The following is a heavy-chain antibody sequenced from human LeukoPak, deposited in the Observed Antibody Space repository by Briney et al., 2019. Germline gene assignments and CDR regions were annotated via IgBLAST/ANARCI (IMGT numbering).Heavy chain of an antibody. D-gene: IGHD6-19*01. CDR2: INTNTGNP. CDR1: GYSSSNYT. CDR3: ATVAVAGNFFDH. J-gene: IGHJ4*02. V-gene: IGHV7-4-1*02. Sequence: ASVKVSCMPSGYSSSNYTMCWGCPAPGGGREWMGWINTNTGNPTCAQDFTGRFVITLDSSGRRTYLQINTLKTEDTAVYYCATVAVAGNFFDHWGQGSLVTVSS.